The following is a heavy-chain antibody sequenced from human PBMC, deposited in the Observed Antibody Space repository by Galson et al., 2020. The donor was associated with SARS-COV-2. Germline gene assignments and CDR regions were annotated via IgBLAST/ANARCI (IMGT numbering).Heavy chain of an antibody. Sequence: SETLSLTCSVSGGSINNYFWSWIRQPPGKGLEWIGYVYSTGNINYNPSLRSRVTISVDTSKNDFSLKLNSVTAADTAVYYCARHRGATHLYYGVDGWGQGTTVTVSS. CDR1: GGSINNYF. J-gene: IGHJ6*02. CDR3: ARHRGATHLYYGVDG. CDR2: VYSTGNI. V-gene: IGHV4-59*08. D-gene: IGHD1-26*01.